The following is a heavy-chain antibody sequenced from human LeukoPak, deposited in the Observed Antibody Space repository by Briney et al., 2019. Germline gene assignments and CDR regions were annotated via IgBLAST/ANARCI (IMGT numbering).Heavy chain of an antibody. D-gene: IGHD6-19*01. Sequence: GGSLRLSCAASGFTFSSYWMHWVRQAPGKGLVGVSHINSDRSSTSYADSVKGRFTISRDNAKNSLYLQMNSLRAEDTAVYYCARDRVGSGWSRMPFDYWGQGTLVTVSS. CDR1: GFTFSSYW. J-gene: IGHJ4*02. CDR2: INSDRSST. CDR3: ARDRVGSGWSRMPFDY. V-gene: IGHV3-74*01.